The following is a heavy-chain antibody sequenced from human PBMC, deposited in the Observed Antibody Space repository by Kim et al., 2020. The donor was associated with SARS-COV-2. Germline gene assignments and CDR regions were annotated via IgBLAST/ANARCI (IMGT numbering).Heavy chain of an antibody. Sequence: RPSFQGQVTISADKSITTAYLQWSSLKASDTAIYYCASAVNRGYYSHFDYWGQGTLVTVSS. J-gene: IGHJ4*02. V-gene: IGHV5-51*01. CDR3: ASAVNRGYYSHFDY. D-gene: IGHD3-22*01.